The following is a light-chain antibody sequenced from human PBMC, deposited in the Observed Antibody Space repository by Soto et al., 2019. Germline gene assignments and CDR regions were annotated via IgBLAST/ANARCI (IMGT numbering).Light chain of an antibody. CDR1: QSVSSY. Sequence: EIVLTQSPATLSLSPGERATLSCRASQSVSSYLAWYQQKPGQAPRLLIYDASNKATGIPARFSGSGSGTDFHLTISSLEPEDFEVYYCQQRSNWPGTFGPGTKVDIK. CDR2: DAS. J-gene: IGKJ3*01. V-gene: IGKV3-11*01. CDR3: QQRSNWPGT.